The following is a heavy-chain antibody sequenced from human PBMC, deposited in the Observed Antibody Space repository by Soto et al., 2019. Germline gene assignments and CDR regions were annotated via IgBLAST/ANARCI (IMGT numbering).Heavy chain of an antibody. CDR1: GFKFSNYA. J-gene: IGHJ4*02. Sequence: EVQMLASGGGLGQPGGSLRLSCAASGFKFSNYAMSWVRQAPGKGLEWVSLISATGGGTYYADSVKGRFTISRDNSHNTLYLQVHSLTAEDTAVYYCAKDRRAGGNSAFYFDFCGQGAHVTVSS. V-gene: IGHV3-23*01. D-gene: IGHD3-16*01. CDR2: ISATGGGT. CDR3: AKDRRAGGNSAFYFDF.